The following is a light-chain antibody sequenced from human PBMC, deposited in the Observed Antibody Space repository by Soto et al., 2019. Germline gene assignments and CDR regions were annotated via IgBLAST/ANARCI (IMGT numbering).Light chain of an antibody. V-gene: IGKV3-11*01. CDR1: QSVSSY. J-gene: IGKJ5*01. Sequence: EIVLTQSPATLSLSPGEIATLSCRASQSVSSYLAWYEQKPGQPPRLLIYDASNRATGIPARFSGSGSGTDFTLTISRLEPEDFAVYYCQQRSNWPITCGQGTRLEN. CDR3: QQRSNWPIT. CDR2: DAS.